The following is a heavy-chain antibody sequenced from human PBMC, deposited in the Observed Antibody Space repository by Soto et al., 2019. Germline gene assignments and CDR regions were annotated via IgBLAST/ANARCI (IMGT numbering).Heavy chain of an antibody. Sequence: SVKVSCKASGGAFGRYSVSWVRQAPGQGLECIGGVIPVFNTSNYSLKFQGRVAIFADLSTSTVFMELRSLRSEDTALYYCARGDEMTAVAIFEYWGQGTLVTVSS. J-gene: IGHJ4*02. CDR2: VIPVFNTS. D-gene: IGHD6-19*01. CDR3: ARGDEMTAVAIFEY. V-gene: IGHV1-69*13. CDR1: GGAFGRYS.